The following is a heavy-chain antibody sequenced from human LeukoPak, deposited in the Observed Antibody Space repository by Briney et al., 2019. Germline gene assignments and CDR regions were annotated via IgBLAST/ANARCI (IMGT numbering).Heavy chain of an antibody. D-gene: IGHD6-13*01. CDR2: IYWNDDK. CDR1: GFSLSTSGVG. J-gene: IGHJ4*02. V-gene: IGHV2-5*01. CDR3: AHRGSWYYFDY. Sequence: ESGPTLVKPTQTLTLTCTFSGFSLSTSGVGVGWIRQPPGKALEWLALIYWNDDKRYSPSLKSRLTITKDTSKNQVVLTMTNMDPADTATYYCAHRGSWYYFDYWGQGTLVTVSS.